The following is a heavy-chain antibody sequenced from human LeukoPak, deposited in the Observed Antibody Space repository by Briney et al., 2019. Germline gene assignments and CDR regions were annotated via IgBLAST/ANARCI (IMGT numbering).Heavy chain of an antibody. D-gene: IGHD3-10*01. Sequence: GESLKISCKGSGYSFTSYWIGWVRQMPGKGLEWMGIIYLGDSDTRYSPSFQGQVAISADKSTSTAYLQWSSLKASDTAIYYCARLGEPRYYFDYWGQGTLVTVSS. V-gene: IGHV5-51*01. CDR2: IYLGDSDT. J-gene: IGHJ4*02. CDR1: GYSFTSYW. CDR3: ARLGEPRYYFDY.